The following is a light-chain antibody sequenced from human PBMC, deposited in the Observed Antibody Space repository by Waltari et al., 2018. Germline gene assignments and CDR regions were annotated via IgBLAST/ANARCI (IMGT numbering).Light chain of an antibody. CDR2: EDD. CDR1: SGSVASDY. CDR3: QSYDNSNVV. Sequence: NFMLTQPHSVSESPGKTVTISCTRSSGSVASDYGQWYQQRPGSSPTTVIYEDDQRPSGVPDRFSGSIDSSSNSASLTISGLKTEDEADYYCQSYDNSNVVFGGGTKLTVL. V-gene: IGLV6-57*01. J-gene: IGLJ2*01.